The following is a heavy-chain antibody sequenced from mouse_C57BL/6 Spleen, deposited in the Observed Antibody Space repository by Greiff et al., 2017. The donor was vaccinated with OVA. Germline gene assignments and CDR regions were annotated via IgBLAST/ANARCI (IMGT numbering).Heavy chain of an antibody. D-gene: IGHD2-4*01. CDR1: GYTFTSYW. CDR2: INPSNGGT. Sequence: QVQLQQSGTELVKPGASVKLSCKASGYTFTSYWMHWVKPRPGQGLEWIGNINPSNGGTNYNEKFKSKATLTVDKSSSTAYMQLSSLTSEDSAVYYCAREGYDYDLFDYWGQGTTLTVSS. J-gene: IGHJ2*01. V-gene: IGHV1-53*01. CDR3: AREGYDYDLFDY.